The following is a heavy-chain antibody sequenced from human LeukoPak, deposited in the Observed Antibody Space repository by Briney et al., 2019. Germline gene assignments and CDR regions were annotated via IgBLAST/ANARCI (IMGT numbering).Heavy chain of an antibody. V-gene: IGHV4-39*07. J-gene: IGHJ3*02. CDR2: IYYSGST. CDR3: ARWGVTTAFDI. D-gene: IGHD4-17*01. Sequence: PSETLSLTCTVSGGSISSSSYYWGWIRQPPGKGLEWIGSIYYSGSTYYNPSLKSRVTISVDTSKNQFSLKLSSVTAADTAVYYCARWGVTTAFDIWGQGTMVTVSS. CDR1: GGSISSSSYY.